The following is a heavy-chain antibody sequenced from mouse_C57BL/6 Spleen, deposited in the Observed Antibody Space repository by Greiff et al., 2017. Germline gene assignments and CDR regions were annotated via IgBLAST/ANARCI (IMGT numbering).Heavy chain of an antibody. CDR3: ARLHYGSSYLDY. J-gene: IGHJ2*01. D-gene: IGHD1-1*01. V-gene: IGHV1-69*01. CDR1: GYTFTSYW. Sequence: QVQLQQPGAELVMPGASVKLSCKASGYTFTSYWMHWVKQRPGQGLEWIGGIDPSDSYTNYNQKFKGKATLTVNKSSSTACMQLSSLTSEDSAVYYCARLHYGSSYLDYWGQGTTLTVSS. CDR2: IDPSDSYT.